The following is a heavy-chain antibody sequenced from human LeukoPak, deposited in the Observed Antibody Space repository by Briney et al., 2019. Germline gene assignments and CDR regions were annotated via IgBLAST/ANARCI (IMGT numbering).Heavy chain of an antibody. D-gene: IGHD3-3*01. CDR3: TTDFGPTYDFWSGYTLSTGNY. V-gene: IGHV3-15*01. Sequence: PGGSLRLSCAASGFTFSSYGMNWVRQAPGKGLEWVGRIKSKTDGGTTDYAAPVKGRFTISRDDSKNTLYLQMNSLKTEDTAVYYCTTDFGPTYDFWSGYTLSTGNYWGQGTLVTVSS. CDR1: GFTFSSYG. CDR2: IKSKTDGGTT. J-gene: IGHJ4*02.